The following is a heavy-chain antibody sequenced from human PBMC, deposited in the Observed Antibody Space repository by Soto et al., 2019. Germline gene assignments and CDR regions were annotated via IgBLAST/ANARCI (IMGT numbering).Heavy chain of an antibody. V-gene: IGHV4-59*01. CDR1: GGSTSSYY. Sequence: SETLSLTCTVSGGSTSSYYWSWIRQPPGKGLEWIGYIYYSGSTNYNPSLKSRVTISVDTSKNQFSLKLSSVTAADTAVYYCARTPMVRGVIPQGWFDPWGQGTLVTVSS. J-gene: IGHJ5*02. CDR3: ARTPMVRGVIPQGWFDP. CDR2: IYYSGST. D-gene: IGHD3-10*01.